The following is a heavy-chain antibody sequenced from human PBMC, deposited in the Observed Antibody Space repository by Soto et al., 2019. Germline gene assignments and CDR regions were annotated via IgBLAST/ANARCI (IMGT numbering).Heavy chain of an antibody. V-gene: IGHV3-23*01. D-gene: IGHD6-6*01. CDR3: ATRDVPHSTSHAYFSDH. CDR1: GFPFAHST. J-gene: IGHJ4*02. CDR2: ISVSVGST. Sequence: EVQLLQSGGGLVQPGGSLTLSCGVSGFPFAHSTMSWVRQAPGKGLEWVSTISVSVGSTSSADSVQGPFTGSSDISVNPLVLRMASLTADDTAVYFCATRDVPHSTSHAYFSDHLGRGVLVTVSS.